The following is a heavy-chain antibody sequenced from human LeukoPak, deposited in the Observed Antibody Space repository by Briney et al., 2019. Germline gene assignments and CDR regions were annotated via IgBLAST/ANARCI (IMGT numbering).Heavy chain of an antibody. J-gene: IGHJ4*02. V-gene: IGHV3-11*04. CDR1: GGSISSYY. CDR3: AREGLANGYDSSGYSYDY. CDR2: ISSSGSTI. D-gene: IGHD3-22*01. Sequence: KPSETLSLTCTVSGGSISSYYMSWIRQAPGKGLEWVSYISSSGSTIYYADSVKGRFTISRDNAKNSLYLQMNSLRAEDTAVYYCAREGLANGYDSSGYSYDYWGQGTLVTVSS.